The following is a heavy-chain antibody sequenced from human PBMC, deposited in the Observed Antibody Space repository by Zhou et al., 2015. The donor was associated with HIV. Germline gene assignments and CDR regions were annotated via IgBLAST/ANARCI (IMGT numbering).Heavy chain of an antibody. CDR1: GGTFSSYA. D-gene: IGHD4-23*01. J-gene: IGHJ6*02. V-gene: IGHV1-69*01. Sequence: QVQLVQSGAEVKKPGSSVKVSCKASGGTFSSYAISWVRQAPGQGLEWMGGIIPIFGTANYAQKFQGRVTITADESTSTAYMELSSLRSEDTAVYYCARDRISCNGGNCLYYYGMDVWGQGTTVTVSS. CDR2: IIPIFGTA. CDR3: ARDRISCNGGNCLYYYGMDV.